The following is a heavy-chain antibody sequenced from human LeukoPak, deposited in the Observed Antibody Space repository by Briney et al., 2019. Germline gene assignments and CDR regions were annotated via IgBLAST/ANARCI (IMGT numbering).Heavy chain of an antibody. CDR2: INPRGST. V-gene: IGHV4-34*01. Sequence: SETLSLSCSVYGGSFRGYYWSWIRQPPGEGLEWIGEINPRGSTNYNPSLKSRVTLSADTSKNQFSLTLNSVTAADTAVYYCARRRLGYYFDYWGQGTLVTVSS. J-gene: IGHJ4*02. D-gene: IGHD5-24*01. CDR3: ARRRLGYYFDY. CDR1: GGSFRGYY.